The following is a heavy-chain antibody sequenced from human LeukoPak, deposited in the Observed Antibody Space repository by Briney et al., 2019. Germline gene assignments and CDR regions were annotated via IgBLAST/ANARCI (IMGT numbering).Heavy chain of an antibody. V-gene: IGHV3-9*01. CDR2: ISWNSGSI. D-gene: IGHD1-26*01. J-gene: IGHJ3*02. CDR1: GFTFDDYA. CDR3: VRVGTSFDI. Sequence: QSGGSLRLSCAASGFTFDDYAMNWVRQAPGKGLEWVSGISWNSGSIGYADSVKGRFTISRDNAKNSLYLQMNSLRVEDTAVYYCVRVGTSFDIWGQGTMVTVSS.